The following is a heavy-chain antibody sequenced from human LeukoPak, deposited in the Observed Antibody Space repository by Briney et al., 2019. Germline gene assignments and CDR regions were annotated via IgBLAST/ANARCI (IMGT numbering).Heavy chain of an antibody. D-gene: IGHD3-3*01. Sequence: SETLSLTCTVSGGSISSGSYYWSWIRQPAGKGLEWIGSIYYSGSTYYNPSLKSRVTISVDTSKNQFSLKLSSVTAADTAVYYCARENDYDFWSGSRGWFDPWGQGTLVTVSS. V-gene: IGHV4-61*10. CDR1: GGSISSGSYY. CDR2: IYYSGST. CDR3: ARENDYDFWSGSRGWFDP. J-gene: IGHJ5*02.